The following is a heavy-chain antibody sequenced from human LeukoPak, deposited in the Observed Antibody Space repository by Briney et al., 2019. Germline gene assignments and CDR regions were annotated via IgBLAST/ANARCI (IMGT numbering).Heavy chain of an antibody. CDR3: ARRLAVTRDYFDP. D-gene: IGHD4-17*01. CDR1: GASVGSGAYY. V-gene: IGHV4-61*09. CDR2: VYSTGTT. Sequence: KSSETLSLTCVVSGASVGSGAYYWSWIRQPAGEGLQWIGHVYSTGTTNYNPSLGSWVSISLDTYKKQFSLEMTSVTAADTAVYYCARRLAVTRDYFDPWGQGILVTVSS. J-gene: IGHJ5*02.